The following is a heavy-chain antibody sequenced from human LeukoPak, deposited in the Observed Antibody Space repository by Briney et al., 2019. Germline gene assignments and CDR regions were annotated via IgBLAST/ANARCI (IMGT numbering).Heavy chain of an antibody. Sequence: SETLSLTCTVSGGSIRSDFWSWIRQPPGKGLEWIGYVYYSGSTNYSPSLNSRVTISIDTSKSKFSLKLTSVTAADTAVYYCARGSTLYWYFDLWGRGTLVTVSS. V-gene: IGHV4-59*01. CDR1: GGSIRSDF. CDR3: ARGSTLYWYFDL. CDR2: VYYSGST. D-gene: IGHD2-2*01. J-gene: IGHJ2*01.